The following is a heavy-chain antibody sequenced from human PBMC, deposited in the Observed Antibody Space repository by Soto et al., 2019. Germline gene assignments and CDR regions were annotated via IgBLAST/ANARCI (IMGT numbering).Heavy chain of an antibody. J-gene: IGHJ5*02. CDR1: GLTFSGYA. CDR3: AKGSSGWVSCFDP. V-gene: IGHV3-23*01. D-gene: IGHD6-19*01. CDR2: ISGSGGST. Sequence: EVQLLESGGGLVQPGGSLRLSCAAAGLTFSGYAMSWVRQSPGKGLEWVSTISGSGGSTYDADSGKGRITISRDNPKNTLYLQMNSPRDEDTSVYYCAKGSSGWVSCFDPWGQGTLVTVSS.